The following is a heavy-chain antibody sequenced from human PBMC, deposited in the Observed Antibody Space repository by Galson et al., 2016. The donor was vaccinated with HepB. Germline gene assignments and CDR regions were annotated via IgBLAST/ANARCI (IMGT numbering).Heavy chain of an antibody. Sequence: SLRLSCAASGFTLNNFAMNWVRQAPGKGLEWVSSISTRSSNIYYADSVKGRFTISRDNAKNSVYLQMDSLRAEETAVYYCARINSNYLYGMDLWGQGTMVTVSS. D-gene: IGHD4-11*01. CDR2: ISTRSSNI. CDR3: ARINSNYLYGMDL. V-gene: IGHV3-21*01. CDR1: GFTLNNFA. J-gene: IGHJ6*02.